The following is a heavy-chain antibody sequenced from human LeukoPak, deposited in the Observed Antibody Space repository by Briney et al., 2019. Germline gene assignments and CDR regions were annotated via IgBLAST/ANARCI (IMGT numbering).Heavy chain of an antibody. Sequence: SETLSLTCAVYGGSFSGYYWGWIRQPPGKGLEWIGSIYYSGSTYYNPSLKSRVTISVDTSKNQFSLKLSSVTAADTAVYYCARRKPNVLEWPPLDAFDIWGQGTMVTVSS. CDR3: ARRKPNVLEWPPLDAFDI. J-gene: IGHJ3*02. CDR1: GGSFSGYY. D-gene: IGHD3-3*01. CDR2: IYYSGST. V-gene: IGHV4-39*01.